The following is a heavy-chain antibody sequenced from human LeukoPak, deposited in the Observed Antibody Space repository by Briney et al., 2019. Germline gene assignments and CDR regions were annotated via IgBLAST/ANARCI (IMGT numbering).Heavy chain of an antibody. Sequence: SETLSLTCTVSGGSISSYYWSWIRQPPGKGLEWIGSIYYSGSTYYNPSLKSRVTISVDTSKNQFSLKLSSVTAADTAVYYCARGGGYCSGGSCYAAAKSLFDYWGQGTLVTVSS. CDR3: ARGGGYCSGGSCYAAAKSLFDY. V-gene: IGHV4-39*07. J-gene: IGHJ4*02. CDR1: GGSISSYY. D-gene: IGHD2-15*01. CDR2: IYYSGST.